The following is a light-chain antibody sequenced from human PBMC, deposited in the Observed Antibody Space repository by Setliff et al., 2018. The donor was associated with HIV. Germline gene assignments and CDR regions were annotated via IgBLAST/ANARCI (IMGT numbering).Light chain of an antibody. CDR3: SSYASRTPLYV. J-gene: IGLJ1*01. V-gene: IGLV2-14*02. CDR2: AVS. Sequence: QSALTQPASVSGSPGQSITISCTGTSSDVGSYNLVSWYQQYPGKAPKLMISAVSNRPSGVSNRFSGSKSGNTASLTISGLQAEDEADYYCSSYASRTPLYVFGTGTKV. CDR1: SSDVGSYNL.